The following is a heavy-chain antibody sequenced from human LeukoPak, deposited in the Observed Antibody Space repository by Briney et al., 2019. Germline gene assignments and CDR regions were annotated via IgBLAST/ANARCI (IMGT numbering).Heavy chain of an antibody. CDR3: ARDRTITFGGVILY. J-gene: IGHJ4*02. Sequence: AASVKVSCKASGYTFTGYYMHWVRQAPGQGLEWMGWINPNSGGTNYAQKFQGRVTMTRDTSISTAYMELSRLRSDDTAVYYCARDRTITFGGVILYWGQGTLVTVSS. CDR1: GYTFTGYY. V-gene: IGHV1-2*02. CDR2: INPNSGGT. D-gene: IGHD3-16*01.